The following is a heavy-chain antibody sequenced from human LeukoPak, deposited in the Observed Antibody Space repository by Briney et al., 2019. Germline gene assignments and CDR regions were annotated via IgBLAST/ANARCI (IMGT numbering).Heavy chain of an antibody. CDR3: ARGGVRIAAAGTPSDY. CDR1: GYTFTSYY. D-gene: IGHD6-13*01. V-gene: IGHV1-46*01. J-gene: IGHJ4*02. Sequence: ASVKVSCKASGYTFTSYYMHWVRQAPGQGPEWMGIINPSGGSTSYAQKFQGRVTMTRDTSTSTVYMELSSLRSEDTAVYYCARGGVRIAAAGTPSDYWGQGTLVTVSS. CDR2: INPSGGST.